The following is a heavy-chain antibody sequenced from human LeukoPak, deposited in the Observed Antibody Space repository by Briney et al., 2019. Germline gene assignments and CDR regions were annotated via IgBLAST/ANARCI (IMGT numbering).Heavy chain of an antibody. CDR1: GGSISSNY. J-gene: IGHJ5*02. Sequence: PSGTLSLTCTVSGGSISSNYWSWSRQPPGKGLEWIGYIYYSGSTNYTASLKSRVTISVDTSKNRFSMKLSSVTAADTAVCYCARHRAYNWFDPCGQGTLVNVSS. V-gene: IGHV4-59*08. CDR2: IYYSGST. CDR3: ARHRAYNWFDP.